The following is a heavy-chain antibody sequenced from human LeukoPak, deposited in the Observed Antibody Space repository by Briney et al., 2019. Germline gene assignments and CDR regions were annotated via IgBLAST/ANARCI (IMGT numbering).Heavy chain of an antibody. CDR2: INPSGGST. J-gene: IGHJ4*02. Sequence: ASMKVSCKASGYTFTSYYMHWVRQAPGQGLEWMGIINPSGGSTSYAQKFQGRVTMTRDTSTSTVYMELSSLRSEDTAVYYCARDRGPPIAVAGDFDYWGQGTLVTVSS. CDR1: GYTFTSYY. CDR3: ARDRGPPIAVAGDFDY. V-gene: IGHV1-46*01. D-gene: IGHD6-19*01.